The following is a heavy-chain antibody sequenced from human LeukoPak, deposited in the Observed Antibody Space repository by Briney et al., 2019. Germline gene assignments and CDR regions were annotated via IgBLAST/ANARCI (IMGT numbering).Heavy chain of an antibody. V-gene: IGHV4-34*01. J-gene: IGHJ4*02. Sequence: SETLSLTCAVYGGSFSGYYWSWIRQPPGKGLEWIGEINHSGSTNYNPSLKSRVTISVDTSKSQFSLKLSSVTAEDTAVYYCARAIAAAGYYYFDYWCQGTLVTVSS. CDR3: ARAIAAAGYYYFDY. CDR1: GGSFSGYY. CDR2: INHSGST. D-gene: IGHD6-13*01.